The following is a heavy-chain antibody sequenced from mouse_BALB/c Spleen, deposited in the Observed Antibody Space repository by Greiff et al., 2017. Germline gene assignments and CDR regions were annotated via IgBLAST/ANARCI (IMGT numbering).Heavy chain of an antibody. CDR1: GFNIKDTY. Sequence: EVQLQQSGAELVKPGASVKLSCTASGFNIKDTYMHWVKQRPEQGLEWIGRIDPANGNTKYDPKFQGKATITADTSSNTAYLQLSSLTSEDTAVYYCARGGDYGNLFDYWGQGTTLTVSS. J-gene: IGHJ2*01. CDR3: ARGGDYGNLFDY. D-gene: IGHD2-1*01. V-gene: IGHV14-3*02. CDR2: IDPANGNT.